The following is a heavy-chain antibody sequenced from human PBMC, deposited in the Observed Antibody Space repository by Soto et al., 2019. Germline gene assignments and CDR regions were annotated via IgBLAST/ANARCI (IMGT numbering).Heavy chain of an antibody. CDR2: ISYDGANK. CDR1: GFTFNSYG. Sequence: GGSLRLSCAVSGFTFNSYGMHWVCQAPGKGLEWVAVISYDGANKYYADSVKGRFTISRDNSKNTLYLQMNSLRAEDTAVYYCAKDFWSNWNYGDYYYYYGMDVWGQGTTVTVSS. J-gene: IGHJ6*02. D-gene: IGHD1-7*01. CDR3: AKDFWSNWNYGDYYYYYGMDV. V-gene: IGHV3-30*18.